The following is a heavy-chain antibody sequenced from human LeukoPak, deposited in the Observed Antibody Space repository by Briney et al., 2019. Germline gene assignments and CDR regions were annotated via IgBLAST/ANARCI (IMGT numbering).Heavy chain of an antibody. Sequence: SVKVSCKASGGTFSSYAISWVRQAPGQGLEWMGGIIPIFGTANYAQKFQGRVTITADESTSTAYMELSSLRSEDTAVYYCARGAYSSGWSPDYWGQGTLVTASS. V-gene: IGHV1-69*13. CDR1: GGTFSSYA. CDR3: ARGAYSSGWSPDY. D-gene: IGHD6-19*01. J-gene: IGHJ4*02. CDR2: IIPIFGTA.